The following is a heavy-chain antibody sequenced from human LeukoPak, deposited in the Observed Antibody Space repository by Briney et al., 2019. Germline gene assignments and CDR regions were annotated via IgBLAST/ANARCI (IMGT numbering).Heavy chain of an antibody. V-gene: IGHV1-8*01. J-gene: IGHJ6*02. D-gene: IGHD6-13*01. Sequence: ASVKVSCKASGYNFTSYDINWVRQATGQGLEWMGWMNPNSGNTGYAQKFQGRVTMTRNTSISTAYMELSSLRSEDTAVYYCARGHHRAAAGTRRVGYYYYGMDVWGQGTTVTVSS. CDR3: ARGHHRAAAGTRRVGYYYYGMDV. CDR2: MNPNSGNT. CDR1: GYNFTSYD.